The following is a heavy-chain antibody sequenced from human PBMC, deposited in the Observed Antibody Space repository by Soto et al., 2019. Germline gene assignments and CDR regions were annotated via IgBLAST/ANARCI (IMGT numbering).Heavy chain of an antibody. CDR3: ARDKYSGSREFDY. Sequence: SETLSLTCAVSGYSISIGYYWGCIRQPPGKGLEWIGSIYHSGSTYYNPSLKSRVTISVDTSKNQFSLKLSSVTAADTAVYYCARDKYSGSREFDYWGQGTLVTVSS. J-gene: IGHJ4*02. CDR1: GYSISIGYY. V-gene: IGHV4-38-2*02. D-gene: IGHD1-26*01. CDR2: IYHSGST.